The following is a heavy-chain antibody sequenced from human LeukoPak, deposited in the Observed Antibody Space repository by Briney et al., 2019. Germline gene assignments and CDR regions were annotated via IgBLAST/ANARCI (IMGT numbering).Heavy chain of an antibody. V-gene: IGHV4-59*01. CDR2: IYCSGST. CDR1: GGSISSYY. D-gene: IGHD6-19*01. CDR3: ASQGKNTGYSSGWFVY. J-gene: IGHJ4*02. Sequence: SETLSLTCTVSGGSISSYYWSWIRQPPGKGLEWIGYIYCSGSTNYNPSLKSRVTISVDTSKNQFSLKLSSVTAADTAVYYCASQGKNTGYSSGWFVYWGQGTLVTVSS.